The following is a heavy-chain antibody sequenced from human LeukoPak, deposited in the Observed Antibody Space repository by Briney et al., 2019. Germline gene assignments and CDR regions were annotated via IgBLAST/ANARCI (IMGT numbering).Heavy chain of an antibody. CDR1: GGSFSGYY. V-gene: IGHV4-34*01. CDR2: INHSGST. Sequence: PSETPSLTCAVYGGSFSGYYWSWNRQPPGKGLEWIGEINHSGSTNYNPSLKSRVTISVDTSKNQFSLKLSSVTAADTAVYYCARGYDFWSGYYRQNWFDPWGQGTLVTVSS. J-gene: IGHJ5*02. D-gene: IGHD3-3*01. CDR3: ARGYDFWSGYYRQNWFDP.